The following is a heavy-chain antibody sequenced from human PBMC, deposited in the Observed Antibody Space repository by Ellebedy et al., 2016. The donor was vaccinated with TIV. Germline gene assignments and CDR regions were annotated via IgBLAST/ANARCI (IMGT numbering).Heavy chain of an antibody. J-gene: IGHJ4*02. V-gene: IGHV3-74*01. Sequence: GGSLRLSCAASGFTLSNDWMHWVRQLPGKGLMWVSNIDSDGSTTIYADSVKGRFTISRDNAKNTLYLQMNSLTVEDTGVYYCARGSDGQDYWGQGTLVTVSS. CDR2: IDSDGSTT. CDR1: GFTLSNDW. D-gene: IGHD2-8*01. CDR3: ARGSDGQDY.